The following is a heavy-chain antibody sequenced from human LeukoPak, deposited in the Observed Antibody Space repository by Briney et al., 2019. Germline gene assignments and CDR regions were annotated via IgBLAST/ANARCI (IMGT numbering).Heavy chain of an antibody. V-gene: IGHV4-4*07. CDR1: GGSISSYY. CDR3: VAYGDSWFEY. CDR2: VDTSGST. J-gene: IGHJ4*02. D-gene: IGHD6-13*01. Sequence: SETLSLTCTVSGGSISSYYWAWIRQSAGKGLDWIGRVDTSGSTKYNPSLRSRVGMSTDTSRNLLSLRLSSVAAADTAVYYCVAYGDSWFEYWGQGALATVPS.